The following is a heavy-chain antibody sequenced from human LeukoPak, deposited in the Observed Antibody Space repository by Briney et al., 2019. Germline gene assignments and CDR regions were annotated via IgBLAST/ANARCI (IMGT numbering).Heavy chain of an antibody. V-gene: IGHV3-23*01. Sequence: PGGSLRLSCAASGFTFSSYAMSWVRQAPGKGLEWVSAISGSGGSTYYADSVKGRFTISRDNSKNTLYLQMNSLRAEDTAVYYCAKWTSGSSGWLVKGWGFDYWGQGTLVTVSS. CDR2: ISGSGGST. D-gene: IGHD6-19*01. CDR1: GFTFSSYA. CDR3: AKWTSGSSGWLVKGWGFDY. J-gene: IGHJ4*02.